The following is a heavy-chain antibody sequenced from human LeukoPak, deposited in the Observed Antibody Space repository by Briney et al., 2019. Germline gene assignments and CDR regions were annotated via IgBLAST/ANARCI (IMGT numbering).Heavy chain of an antibody. V-gene: IGHV4-4*07. J-gene: IGHJ6*02. Sequence: SETLSLTCTVSGGSVSSHYWTWIRQPAGKGLEWIGRIYTSGSTNYNPSLKSRVTISVDTSKNQFSLKLSSVTAADTAVYYCAREAVAGGSGSNYYYYGVDVWGQGTTVTVSS. CDR3: AREAVAGGSGSNYYYYGVDV. CDR1: GGSVSSHY. D-gene: IGHD3-10*01. CDR2: IYTSGST.